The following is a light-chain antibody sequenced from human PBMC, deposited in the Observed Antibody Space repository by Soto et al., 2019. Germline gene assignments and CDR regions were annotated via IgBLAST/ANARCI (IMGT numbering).Light chain of an antibody. Sequence: SVLTQPPSVSAAPGQKVTISCSGSSSNIGNNYVSWYQQLPGTAPKLLIYDNNKRPSGIPDRFSGSKSGTSATLGITGLQTGDEADYYCGTWDSSRVVFGGGTKVTVL. CDR1: SSNIGNNY. V-gene: IGLV1-51*01. J-gene: IGLJ2*01. CDR3: GTWDSSRVV. CDR2: DNN.